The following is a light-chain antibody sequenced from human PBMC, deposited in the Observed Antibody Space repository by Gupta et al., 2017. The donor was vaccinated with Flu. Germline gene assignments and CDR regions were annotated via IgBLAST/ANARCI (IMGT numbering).Light chain of an antibody. CDR2: EDS. Sequence: SYVLTQPPSVSVAPGKTARITWGGNNIGSKSVHWYQQRPGRAPVMVVSEDSDRPSGIPERFSGSNSGNTATLTISRVEAGDEADYYCQVWDSSSDHGVFGGGTKLTVL. CDR3: QVWDSSSDHGV. CDR1: NIGSKS. J-gene: IGLJ3*02. V-gene: IGLV3-21*03.